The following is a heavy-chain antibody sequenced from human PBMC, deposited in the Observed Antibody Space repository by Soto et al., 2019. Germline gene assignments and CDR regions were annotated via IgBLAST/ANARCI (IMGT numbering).Heavy chain of an antibody. CDR1: GGSISSYY. Sequence: QVQLQESGPGLVKPSETLSLTCTVSGGSISSYYWSWIRQPPGKGLEWIGYIYYSGSTNYNPSLKGRVTISVDTSKNQCSLKLRSVTAADTGVYYCARALGADYDYVWGSYRYTGDAFDIWGQGTMVTVSS. CDR3: ARALGADYDYVWGSYRYTGDAFDI. J-gene: IGHJ3*02. CDR2: IYYSGST. V-gene: IGHV4-59*01. D-gene: IGHD3-16*02.